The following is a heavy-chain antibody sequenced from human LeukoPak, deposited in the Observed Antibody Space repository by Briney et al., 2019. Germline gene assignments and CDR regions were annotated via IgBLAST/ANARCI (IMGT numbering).Heavy chain of an antibody. Sequence: GGPLRLSCAASGFTFGSYSMSWVRQAPGKGLEWVSSITPRSGYTYYADSVRGRFTISRDNPKNSLFMQMNSLRAEDTAVYYCARDDSDSSGYYAYWGQGTLVTVSS. CDR1: GFTFGSYS. J-gene: IGHJ4*02. CDR3: ARDDSDSSGYYAY. V-gene: IGHV3-21*04. D-gene: IGHD3-22*01. CDR2: ITPRSGYT.